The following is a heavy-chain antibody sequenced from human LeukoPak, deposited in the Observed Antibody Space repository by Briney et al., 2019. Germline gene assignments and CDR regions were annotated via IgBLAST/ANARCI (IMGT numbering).Heavy chain of an antibody. D-gene: IGHD3-3*01. CDR1: GGSISSHY. CDR3: ARGGYGFWSGYSLGNYFDY. CDR2: IYYSGST. J-gene: IGHJ4*02. Sequence: PSETLSLTCTVSGGSISSHYWSWIRQPPGKGLEWIGYIYYSGSTNYNPSLKSRVTISVDTSKNQFSLKLSSVTAADTAVYYCARGGYGFWSGYSLGNYFDYWGQGTLVTVSS. V-gene: IGHV4-59*11.